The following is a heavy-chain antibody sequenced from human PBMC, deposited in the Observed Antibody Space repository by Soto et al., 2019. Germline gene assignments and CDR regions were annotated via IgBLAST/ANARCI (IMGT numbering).Heavy chain of an antibody. V-gene: IGHV3-30*18. J-gene: IGHJ6*02. Sequence: ESGGGVVQPGRSLRLSCAASGFTFSSYGMHWVRQAPGKGLEWVAVISYDGSNKYYADSVKGRFTISRDNSKNTLYLQMNSLRAEDTAVYYCAKDRKKTTTVVGYYYYYGMDVWGQGTTVTVSS. D-gene: IGHD4-17*01. CDR2: ISYDGSNK. CDR1: GFTFSSYG. CDR3: AKDRKKTTTVVGYYYYYGMDV.